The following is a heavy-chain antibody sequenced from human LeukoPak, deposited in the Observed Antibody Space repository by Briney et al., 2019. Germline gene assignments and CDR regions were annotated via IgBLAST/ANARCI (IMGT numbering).Heavy chain of an antibody. J-gene: IGHJ4*02. Sequence: GGSLRLSCAASGFPFSSYAMNWVRQAPGKGLEWVSIIFGSGDTTYYADSVKGRSTVSRDNSKNTLYLQMNSLRAEDTAVYYCAKDIEVAATGTFDYWGQGTLVTVSS. CDR2: IFGSGDTT. CDR3: AKDIEVAATGTFDY. V-gene: IGHV3-23*01. D-gene: IGHD2-15*01. CDR1: GFPFSSYA.